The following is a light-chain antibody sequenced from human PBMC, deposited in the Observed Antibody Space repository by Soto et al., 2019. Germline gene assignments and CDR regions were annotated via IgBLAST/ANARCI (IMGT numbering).Light chain of an antibody. CDR3: CSYTSSGTYV. J-gene: IGLJ1*01. Sequence: QSVLTQPASVSGSPGQSITISCTGTGSDVGGYDYASWYQQYPGKAPKLVIYDVTNRPSGVSNRFSGSKSGNTAALIIFGLQAEDEADYYCCSYTSSGTYVFGTGTKLTVL. V-gene: IGLV2-14*03. CDR1: GSDVGGYDY. CDR2: DVT.